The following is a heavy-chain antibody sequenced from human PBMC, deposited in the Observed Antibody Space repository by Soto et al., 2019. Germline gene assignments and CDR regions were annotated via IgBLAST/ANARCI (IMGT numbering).Heavy chain of an antibody. V-gene: IGHV4-31*03. J-gene: IGHJ4*02. CDR1: GGSISSGGYY. D-gene: IGHD5-12*01. CDR3: ARGYSGYDDFDY. CDR2: IYYSGST. Sequence: PSETLSLTCTVSGGSISSGGYYWSWIRQHPGKGLEWIGYIYYSGSTYYNPSLKSRVTISVDTSKNQFSLKLSSVTAADTAVYYCARGYSGYDDFDYWGQGTLVTVSS.